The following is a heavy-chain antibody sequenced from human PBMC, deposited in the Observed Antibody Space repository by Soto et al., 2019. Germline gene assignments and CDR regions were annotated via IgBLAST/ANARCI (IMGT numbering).Heavy chain of an antibody. J-gene: IGHJ4*02. CDR3: ARPPGYISDWYYFDL. CDR2: ISPKSGGT. Sequence: ASVKVSCKASGYSFINYYMHWVRQAPGQGFEWLGRISPKSGGTNYAQKIQCRGSLTWDTSLNTAYMELNSLMSEDTAVYYCARPPGYISDWYYFDLWGQGTQVTVSS. V-gene: IGHV1-2*02. D-gene: IGHD3-9*01. CDR1: GYSFINYY.